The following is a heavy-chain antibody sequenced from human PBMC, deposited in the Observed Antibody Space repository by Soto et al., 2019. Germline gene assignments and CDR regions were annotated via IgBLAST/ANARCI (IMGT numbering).Heavy chain of an antibody. V-gene: IGHV1-2*02. CDR3: AKDKYHIAATGPEDV. J-gene: IGHJ6*02. CDR1: GYTFTDYF. Sequence: ASVKVSCKASGYTFTDYFIHWVRQAPGQGLEWMGWINPNTGGTSFAPKFLGRVTMTRDTSITTAYMELRSLRPDDTAMYYCAKDKYHIAATGPEDVWGQWTTVTVSS. D-gene: IGHD6-13*01. CDR2: INPNTGGT.